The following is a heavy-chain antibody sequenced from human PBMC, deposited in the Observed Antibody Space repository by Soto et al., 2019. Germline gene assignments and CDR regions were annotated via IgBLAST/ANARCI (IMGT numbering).Heavy chain of an antibody. CDR1: GFTFSSYE. Sequence: GGSLRLSCAVSGFTFSSYEMNWVRQAPGKGLEWVSYIGSSGFTIYYADSVKGRFTISRDNSKKTLYLQMSSLRADDSAVYFCARGSKDSYPGSRIFDFWGRGTLVTVSS. V-gene: IGHV3-48*03. CDR3: ARGSKDSYPGSRIFDF. CDR2: IGSSGFTI. D-gene: IGHD3-10*01. J-gene: IGHJ4*02.